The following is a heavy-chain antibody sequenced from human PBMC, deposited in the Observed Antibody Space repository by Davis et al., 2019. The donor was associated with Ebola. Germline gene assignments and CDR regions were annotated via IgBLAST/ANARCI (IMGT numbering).Heavy chain of an antibody. CDR3: ARDGSLSGGWFDP. CDR2: INPNSGGT. J-gene: IGHJ5*02. CDR1: GYTFTGYY. V-gene: IGHV1-2*02. D-gene: IGHD3-10*01. Sequence: ASVKVSCKASGYTFTGYYMHWVRQAPGQGLEWMGWINPNSGGTNYAQKFQGRVTMTRDTSISTAYMELSRLRSDDTAVYYCARDGSLSGGWFDPWGQGTLVTVSS.